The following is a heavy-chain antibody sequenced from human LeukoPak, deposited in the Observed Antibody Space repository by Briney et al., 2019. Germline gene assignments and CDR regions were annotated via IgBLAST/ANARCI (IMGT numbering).Heavy chain of an antibody. J-gene: IGHJ4*02. Sequence: GGSLRLSCAASGFIFSSYAMNWVREAPGKGLEWVAVISYDGGHNYYADSVKGRFTISRDNSKNTLYLQMNSLRGEDTAVYYWARKAKGYYDFWSGYGDYWGQGTLVTVSS. V-gene: IGHV3-30-3*01. D-gene: IGHD3-3*01. CDR2: ISYDGGHN. CDR3: ARKAKGYYDFWSGYGDY. CDR1: GFIFSSYA.